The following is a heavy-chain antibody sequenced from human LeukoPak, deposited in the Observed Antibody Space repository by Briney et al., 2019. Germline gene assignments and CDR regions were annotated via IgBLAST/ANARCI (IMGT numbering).Heavy chain of an antibody. CDR3: ATGYYGFWSGYPSTPRD. CDR1: GGSISSYY. J-gene: IGHJ4*02. Sequence: SETLSLTCTVSGGSISSYYWSWIRQPPGKGLEWIGYIYYSGSTNYNPSLKSRVTISVDTSKNQFSLKLSSVTAADTAVYYCATGYYGFWSGYPSTPRDWGQGTLVTVSS. CDR2: IYYSGST. V-gene: IGHV4-59*01. D-gene: IGHD3-3*01.